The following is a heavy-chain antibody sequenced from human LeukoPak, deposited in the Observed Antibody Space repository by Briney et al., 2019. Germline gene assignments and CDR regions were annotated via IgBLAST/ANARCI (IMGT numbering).Heavy chain of an antibody. CDR3: ARENSYDTMDV. V-gene: IGHV4-39*07. CDR2: IYNSGST. Sequence: SETLSLTCTVSGGSISSSSYYWGWIRQPPGKGLEWIGSIYNSGSTYYNPSLKSRVTISVDTSKNQFSLKLSSVTAADTAVYYCARENSYDTMDVWGQGTTVTVSS. CDR1: GGSISSSSYY. D-gene: IGHD3-22*01. J-gene: IGHJ6*02.